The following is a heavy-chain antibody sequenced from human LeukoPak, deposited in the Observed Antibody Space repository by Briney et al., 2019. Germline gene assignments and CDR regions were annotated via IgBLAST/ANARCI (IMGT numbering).Heavy chain of an antibody. CDR2: ISGSGGST. Sequence: PGGTLRLSCAASGFTFSSYGMSWVRQAPGKGLGWVSAISGSGGSTYYADSVKGRFTISRDNSKNTLYLQMNSLKIEDTAVYYCTTDSPLYSGNYYEVPWGQGTLVTVSS. CDR1: GFTFSSYG. D-gene: IGHD1-26*01. J-gene: IGHJ5*02. V-gene: IGHV3-23*01. CDR3: TTDSPLYSGNYYEVP.